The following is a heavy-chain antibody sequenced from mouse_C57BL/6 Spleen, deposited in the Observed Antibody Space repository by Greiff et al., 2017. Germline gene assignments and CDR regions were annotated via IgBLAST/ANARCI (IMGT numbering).Heavy chain of an antibody. V-gene: IGHV14-3*01. Sequence: EVKLQESVAELVRPGASVKLSCTASGFNIKNTYMHWVKQRPERGLEWIGRIDPANGNTKYAPKFQGKATIPADTSSNTAYLQLNSLASEDTAIYYCASLSSMDYWGQGTSVTVSS. CDR3: ASLSSMDY. J-gene: IGHJ4*01. CDR2: IDPANGNT. CDR1: GFNIKNTY. D-gene: IGHD2-3*01.